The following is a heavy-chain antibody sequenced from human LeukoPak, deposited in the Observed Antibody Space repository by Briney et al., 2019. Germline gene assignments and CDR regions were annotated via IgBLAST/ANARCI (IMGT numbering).Heavy chain of an antibody. CDR1: GGSISSSSYY. D-gene: IGHD3-22*01. CDR3: ARVNAQIVVIP. Sequence: SETLSLTCTVSGGSISSSSYYWGWIRQPPGKGLEWIGSIYYSGSTYYNPSLKSRVTISVDTSKNQFSLKLSSVTAADTAVYYCARVNAQIVVIPWGQGTLVTVSS. V-gene: IGHV4-39*07. J-gene: IGHJ5*02. CDR2: IYYSGST.